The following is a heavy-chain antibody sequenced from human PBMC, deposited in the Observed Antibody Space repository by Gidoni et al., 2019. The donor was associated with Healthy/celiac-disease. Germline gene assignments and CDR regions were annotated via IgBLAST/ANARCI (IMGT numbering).Heavy chain of an antibody. D-gene: IGHD6-6*01. V-gene: IGHV1-2*02. J-gene: IGHJ3*02. CDR1: GYTFTGYY. Sequence: QVQLVQSGAEVKKPGASVKFSSKASGYTFTGYYMHWVRQAPGQGLEWKGWINPNSGGTNYAQKFKGRVTMTRDTSISTAYMELSRLRSDDTAVYYCARDLGSSSWPDVDAFDIWGQGTMVTVSS. CDR3: ARDLGSSSWPDVDAFDI. CDR2: INPNSGGT.